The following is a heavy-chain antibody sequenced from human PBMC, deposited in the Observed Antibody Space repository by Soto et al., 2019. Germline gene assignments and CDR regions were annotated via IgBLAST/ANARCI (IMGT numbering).Heavy chain of an antibody. Sequence: SETLSLTGTVSGGSISSGYYYWSWIRQPPGKGLEWIGYIYYIGSTYYNPSLKSRVTISVDTSKNQFSLKLSSVTAADTAVYYCARDTNLSRAKSLDYSGQGTLVTLCS. CDR1: GGSISSGYYY. D-gene: IGHD2-2*01. J-gene: IGHJ4*02. CDR3: ARDTNLSRAKSLDY. CDR2: IYYIGST. V-gene: IGHV4-30-4*01.